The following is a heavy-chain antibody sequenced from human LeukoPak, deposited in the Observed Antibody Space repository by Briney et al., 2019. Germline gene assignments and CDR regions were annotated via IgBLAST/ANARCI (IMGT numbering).Heavy chain of an antibody. J-gene: IGHJ4*02. D-gene: IGHD6-13*01. CDR3: ARALTVAAAGDYYFDY. Sequence: ASVKVSCKASGYTFTSYDINWVRQATGQGLEWMGWMNPNSGNTGYAQKFQGRVTITRNTSISTAYMELSSLRSEDTAVYYCARALTVAAAGDYYFDYWGQGTLVTVSS. CDR1: GYTFTSYD. V-gene: IGHV1-8*03. CDR2: MNPNSGNT.